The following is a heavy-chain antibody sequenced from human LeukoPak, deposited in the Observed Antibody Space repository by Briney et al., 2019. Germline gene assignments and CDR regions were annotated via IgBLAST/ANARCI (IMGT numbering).Heavy chain of an antibody. V-gene: IGHV4-34*01. D-gene: IGHD6-13*01. CDR1: GGSFSGYY. J-gene: IGHJ6*03. CDR3: ARDQEYGYSSSWYYTPYYYYMDV. CDR2: INHSGST. Sequence: PSETLSLTCAVYGGSFSGYYWSWIRQPPGKGLEWIGEINHSGSTNYNPSLKSRVTISVDTSKNQFSLKLSSVTAEDTAVYYCARDQEYGYSSSWYYTPYYYYMDVWGKGTTVTVSS.